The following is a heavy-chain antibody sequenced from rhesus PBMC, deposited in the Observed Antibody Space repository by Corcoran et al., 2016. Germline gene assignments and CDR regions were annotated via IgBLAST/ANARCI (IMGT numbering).Heavy chain of an antibody. CDR3: AIGGEDV. CDR1: GYSISSGYG. J-gene: IGHJ5-2*02. D-gene: IGHD3-34*01. Sequence: QVQLQESGPGLVKPSETLSLTCAVSGYSISSGYGWSWIRQPPGKGLGWIGYIGGRNGSPNYHPSIKSRVTISKDTSKNQFSLKLGSVTAADTAVYYCAIGGEDVWGRGLLVTVFS. V-gene: IGHV4-127*01. CDR2: IGGRNGSP.